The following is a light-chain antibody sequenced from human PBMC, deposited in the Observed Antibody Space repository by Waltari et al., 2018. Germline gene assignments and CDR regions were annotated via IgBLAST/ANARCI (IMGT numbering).Light chain of an antibody. CDR1: QSVGRT. CDR3: QHYVRLPVT. CDR2: GAS. J-gene: IGKJ1*01. Sequence: EIVLTQSPGTLSLSPGERVTLSCRASQSVGRTLTWYQQKPGQAPRLLIYGASSRATDIPDRFSGSGSGTDFSLTISRLEPEDFAVYYCQHYVRLPVTFGQGTKVEIK. V-gene: IGKV3-20*01.